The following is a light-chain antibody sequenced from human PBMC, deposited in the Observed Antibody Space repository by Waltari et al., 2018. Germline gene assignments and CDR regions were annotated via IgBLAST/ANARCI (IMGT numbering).Light chain of an antibody. J-gene: IGKJ4*01. V-gene: IGKV3-11*01. CDR2: DVS. Sequence: DIVLTQSPVTLSLSPGDRATLSCRASQSVGNSLAWYQLKPGQAPTLLIYDVSTKATGIPARFSGSGSGTDFTLTITYLAPEDFAVYYCQQRSSWPLTFGGGTTVEIK. CDR3: QQRSSWPLT. CDR1: QSVGNS.